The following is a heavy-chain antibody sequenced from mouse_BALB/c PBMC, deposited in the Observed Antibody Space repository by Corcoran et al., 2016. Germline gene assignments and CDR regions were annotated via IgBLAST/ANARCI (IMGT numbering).Heavy chain of an antibody. D-gene: IGHD2-12*01. J-gene: IGHJ4*01. CDR2: INTYTGEP. CDR1: GYTFTNYG. V-gene: IGHV9-3-1*01. CDR3: AREETCYSYDPYAMDY. Sequence: QIQLVQSGPELKKPGETVKISCKASGYTFTNYGMNWVKQAPGKGLKWMGWINTYTGEPTYAGDFKGRIAFSLETSASTAYLQINNLKNEDTATYVDAREETCYSYDPYAMDYWGQGTSVTVSS.